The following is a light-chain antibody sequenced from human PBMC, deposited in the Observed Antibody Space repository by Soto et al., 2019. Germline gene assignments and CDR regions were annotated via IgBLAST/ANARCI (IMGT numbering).Light chain of an antibody. CDR1: QSVSSY. J-gene: IGKJ2*01. CDR3: QQRSNWHPYT. CDR2: DAS. V-gene: IGKV3-11*01. Sequence: EILLTQSPATLSLSPGERATLSCRASQSVSSYLAWYQQKPGQAPRRLIYDASNRATGIPARFSGSGSGTDFPLTIRSLEPEDFAVYYCQQRSNWHPYTFGQGTKLEIK.